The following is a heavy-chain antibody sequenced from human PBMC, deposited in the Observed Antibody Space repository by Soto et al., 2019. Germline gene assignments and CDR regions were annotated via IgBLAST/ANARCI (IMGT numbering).Heavy chain of an antibody. Sequence: KPSETLSLTCTVSGGSISSYYWSWIRQPPGKGLEWIGYIYYSGSTNYNPSLKSRVTISVDTPKNQFSLKLSSVTAADTAVYYCARGSGGSSWDAFDIWGQGTMVTVSS. CDR2: IYYSGST. CDR3: ARGSGGSSWDAFDI. V-gene: IGHV4-59*01. J-gene: IGHJ3*02. D-gene: IGHD2-15*01. CDR1: GGSISSYY.